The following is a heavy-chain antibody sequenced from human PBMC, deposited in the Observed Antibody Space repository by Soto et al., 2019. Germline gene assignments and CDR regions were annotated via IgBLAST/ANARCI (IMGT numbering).Heavy chain of an antibody. CDR1: GFTLRNYE. J-gene: IGHJ4*02. V-gene: IGHV3-48*03. D-gene: IGHD2-21*02. Sequence: GGSLRLSCAASGFTLRNYEMNWVRQAPGKGLEWISKISGSNNNIYYADSVRGRFTISRDNAKNSPYLQMNSLRAEDTAIYYCASERLCGADCYFFDNWGQGTQVTVSS. CDR3: ASERLCGADCYFFDN. CDR2: ISGSNNNI.